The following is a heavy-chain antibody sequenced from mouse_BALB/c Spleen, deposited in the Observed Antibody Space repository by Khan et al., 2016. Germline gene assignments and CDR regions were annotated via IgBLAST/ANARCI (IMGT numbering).Heavy chain of an antibody. J-gene: IGHJ3*01. V-gene: IGHV14-3*02. D-gene: IGHD4-1*01. CDR3: ARGRTAFAY. CDR2: IDPANGNT. Sequence: VQLQQSGAELVKPGASVKLSCTASGFNIKDTYMHWVKQRPEQGLEWIGRIDPANGNTKYDPKFQGKAPITADTSSNKAYLQLSSLTSEDTAGYYCARGRTAFAYWGQGTLVTVSA. CDR1: GFNIKDTY.